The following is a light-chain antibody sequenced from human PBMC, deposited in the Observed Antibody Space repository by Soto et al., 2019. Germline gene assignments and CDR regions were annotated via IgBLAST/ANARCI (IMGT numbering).Light chain of an antibody. V-gene: IGKV3D-15*01. Sequence: EIVMTQSPVSLSVSTGERATLACRASQSVSSNLAWYQHTPGKAPRLLIYGASSRDTGIPDRFSGRRSGTEFTLTISSLQSEDFAVDYCQQSSNWPRTFGQGTKVDIK. CDR3: QQSSNWPRT. CDR1: QSVSSN. J-gene: IGKJ1*01. CDR2: GAS.